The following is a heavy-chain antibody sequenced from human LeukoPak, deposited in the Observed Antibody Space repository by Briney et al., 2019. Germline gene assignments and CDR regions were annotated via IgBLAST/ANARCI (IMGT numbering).Heavy chain of an antibody. CDR3: ARGRVINDFWSGYYSDY. Sequence: GASVKVSCKASGYTFTGYYMHWVRQAPGQGLEWMGWINPNSGGTNYAQKFQGRVTMTRDTSISTAYMELSGLRSDDTAVYYCARGRVINDFWSGYYSDYWGQGTLVTVSS. CDR1: GYTFTGYY. J-gene: IGHJ4*02. CDR2: INPNSGGT. D-gene: IGHD3-3*01. V-gene: IGHV1-2*02.